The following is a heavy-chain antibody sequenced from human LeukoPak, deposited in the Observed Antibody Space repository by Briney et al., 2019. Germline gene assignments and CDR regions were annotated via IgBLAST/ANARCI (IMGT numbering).Heavy chain of an antibody. D-gene: IGHD2-21*02. V-gene: IGHV1-2*06. Sequence: ASVKVSCKASGYTFTGYYMHWVRQAPGQGLEWMGRINPNSGGTNYAQKFQGRVTMTRDTSISTAYMELSSLRSEDTAVYYCARLLTHYCGGDCYSERQNDYWGQGTLVTVSS. CDR2: INPNSGGT. J-gene: IGHJ4*02. CDR3: ARLLTHYCGGDCYSERQNDY. CDR1: GYTFTGYY.